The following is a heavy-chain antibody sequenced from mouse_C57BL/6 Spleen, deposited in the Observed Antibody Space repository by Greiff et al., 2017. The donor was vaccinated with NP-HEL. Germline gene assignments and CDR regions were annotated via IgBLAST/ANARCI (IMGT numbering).Heavy chain of an antibody. CDR3: ARGDYFDY. J-gene: IGHJ2*01. CDR1: GYTFTSYW. Sequence: VQLQQPGAELVKPGASVKLSCKASGYTFTSYWMHWVKQRPGQGLEWIGMIHPNSGSTNYHEKFKSKATLTVVKSSSTAYMQLSSLTSEDAAVYYCARGDYFDYWGQGTTLTVSS. CDR2: IHPNSGST. V-gene: IGHV1-64*01.